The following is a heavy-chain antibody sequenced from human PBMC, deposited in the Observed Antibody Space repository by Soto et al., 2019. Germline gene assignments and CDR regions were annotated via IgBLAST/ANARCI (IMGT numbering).Heavy chain of an antibody. V-gene: IGHV4-30-4*01. CDR1: GGSISSGDYY. J-gene: IGHJ5*02. CDR3: ARVREYYGSGSYSSHWFDP. Sequence: SETLSLTCTVSGGSISSGDYYWSWIRQPPGKGLEWIGYIYYSGSTYYNPSLKSRVTLSVDTSKNQFSLKLSSVTAADTAVYYCARVREYYGSGSYSSHWFDPWGQGTLVTVSS. CDR2: IYYSGST. D-gene: IGHD3-10*01.